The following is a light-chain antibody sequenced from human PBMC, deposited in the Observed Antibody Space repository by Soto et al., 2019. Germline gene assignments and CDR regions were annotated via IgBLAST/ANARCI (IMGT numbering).Light chain of an antibody. CDR2: LAT. V-gene: IGKV2-28*01. CDR1: RSLLQTNGNTY. J-gene: IGKJ4*01. CDR3: MQARQTPFT. Sequence: DIVMTQSPLSLPVTPGEPASISCRSSRSLLQTNGNTYLDWYLQKPGQSPQLLISLATNRASGVPDRFSGSGSGTDVTLQLRRVEAEDVGVYYCMQARQTPFTFGGGTKVEIK.